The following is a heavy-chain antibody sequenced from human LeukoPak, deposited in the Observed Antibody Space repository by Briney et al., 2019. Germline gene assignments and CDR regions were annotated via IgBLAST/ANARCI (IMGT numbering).Heavy chain of an antibody. D-gene: IGHD3-10*01. CDR1: GFTFSGYW. V-gene: IGHV3-74*01. J-gene: IGHJ4*02. CDR3: ARDLSMWYRGVMSY. Sequence: PGGSLRLSCAVSGFTFSGYWMHWVRQAPGKGLVWVARINTDGSSISYADSVKGRFTISRDNANNTLYLQMNSLRAEDTAVYYCARDLSMWYRGVMSYWGQGTLVTVSS. CDR2: INTDGSSI.